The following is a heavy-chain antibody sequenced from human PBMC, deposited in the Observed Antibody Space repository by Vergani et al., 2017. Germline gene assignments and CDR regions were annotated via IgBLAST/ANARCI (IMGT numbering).Heavy chain of an antibody. J-gene: IGHJ4*02. Sequence: QVQLVQSGAEVKTPGASVKVSCKASGYTFTSYYMHWVRQAPGQGLEWMGIINPSGGSTSYAQKFQGRVTMTRDTTTSTVYMELSSLRSEDTAVYYCARAAGIAARPDYWGQGTLVTVAS. V-gene: IGHV1-46*01. CDR3: ARAAGIAARPDY. CDR2: INPSGGST. D-gene: IGHD6-6*01. CDR1: GYTFTSYY.